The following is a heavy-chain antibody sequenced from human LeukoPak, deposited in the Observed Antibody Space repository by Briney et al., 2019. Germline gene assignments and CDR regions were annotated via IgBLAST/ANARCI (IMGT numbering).Heavy chain of an antibody. D-gene: IGHD3-22*01. CDR3: ATGRERDPSFYYLG. V-gene: IGHV3-23*01. Sequence: GGSLRLSCAASGFTFSSYSMNWVRQAPGQGLEWVSTISDDGSGTYYADSVKGRFTISRDNSKNTLFLQINSLRAEDSAVYYFATGRERDPSFYYLGGGQGTLITGSP. CDR2: ISDDGSGT. J-gene: IGHJ4*02. CDR1: GFTFSSYS.